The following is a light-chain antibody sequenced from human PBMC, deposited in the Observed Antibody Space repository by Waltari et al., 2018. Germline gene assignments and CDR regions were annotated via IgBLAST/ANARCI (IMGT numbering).Light chain of an antibody. V-gene: IGLV2-8*01. Sequence: QSALTQPPSASGSPGQSVTIPCTGTSSDIGTSNYVSWYQQYPGKAPKLMIYEVSKRPSGVPDRFSGSKSGYTASLTVSGLQAEDEADYYCSSHAGSNVVFGGGTKLTVL. CDR3: SSHAGSNVV. CDR1: SSDIGTSNY. CDR2: EVS. J-gene: IGLJ2*01.